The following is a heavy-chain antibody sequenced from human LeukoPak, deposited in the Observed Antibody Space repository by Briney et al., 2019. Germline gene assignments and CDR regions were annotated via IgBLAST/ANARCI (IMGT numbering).Heavy chain of an antibody. CDR3: ARHAPVTMIVVAPPDY. CDR2: IYPGDSDT. Sequence: GESLKISRKGSGYSFTSYWIGWVRQMPGKGLERMGIIYPGDSDTRYSPSFQGQVTISADKSISTAYLQWSSLKASDAAMYYCARHAPVTMIVVAPPDYWGQGTLVTVSS. D-gene: IGHD3-22*01. V-gene: IGHV5-51*01. CDR1: GYSFTSYW. J-gene: IGHJ4*02.